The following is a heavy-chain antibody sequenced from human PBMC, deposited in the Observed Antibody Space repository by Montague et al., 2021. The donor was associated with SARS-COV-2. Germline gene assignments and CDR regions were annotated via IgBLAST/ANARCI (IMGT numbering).Heavy chain of an antibody. CDR2: IDWDDDK. D-gene: IGHD6-19*01. CDR3: AREYSSGVYFDY. Sequence: PALVKPTQTLTLTCTFSGFSLSTSGMCVSWIRQPPGKALEWLARIDWDDDKYYSTSLKTRLTISMDTSKNQVVLTMTNMDPVDTATYYCAREYSSGVYFDYWGQGTLVTVSS. V-gene: IGHV2-70*11. J-gene: IGHJ4*02. CDR1: GFSLSTSGMC.